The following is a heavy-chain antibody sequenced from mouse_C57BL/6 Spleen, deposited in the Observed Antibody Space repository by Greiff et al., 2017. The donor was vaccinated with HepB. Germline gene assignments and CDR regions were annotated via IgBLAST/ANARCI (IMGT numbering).Heavy chain of an antibody. J-gene: IGHJ2*01. CDR2: ISPRSGNT. CDR3: ARGIITTVVATSHYFDD. Sequence: QVQLQQSGAELARPGASVKLSCKASGYTFTSYGISWVKQRTGQGLEWIGEISPRSGNTYYNEKFKGKATLTADKSSSTSYMELRSLTSEDSAVYFCARGIITTVVATSHYFDDWGQGTTLTVSS. V-gene: IGHV1-81*01. CDR1: GYTFTSYG. D-gene: IGHD1-1*01.